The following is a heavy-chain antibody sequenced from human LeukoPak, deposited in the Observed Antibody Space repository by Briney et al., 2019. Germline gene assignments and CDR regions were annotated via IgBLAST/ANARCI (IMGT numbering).Heavy chain of an antibody. CDR3: ARMRITMIVVVPAYYGMDV. CDR2: INHSGST. J-gene: IGHJ6*02. Sequence: SETLSLTCAVYGGSFSGYYWSWIRQPPGTGLEWIGEINHSGSTNYNPSLKSRVTISVDTSKNQFSLKLSSVTAADTAVYYCARMRITMIVVVPAYYGMDVWGQGTTVTVSS. V-gene: IGHV4-34*01. CDR1: GGSFSGYY. D-gene: IGHD3-22*01.